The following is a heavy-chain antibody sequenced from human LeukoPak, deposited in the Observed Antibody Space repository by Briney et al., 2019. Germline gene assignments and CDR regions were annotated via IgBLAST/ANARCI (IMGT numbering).Heavy chain of an antibody. Sequence: GGSLRLSCAASGSTFDDYGMSWVRQAPGKGLEWVSSIIWNGGSTGYVDSVKGRFTISRDNAKNSLYLQMNSLRAEDTALYYCARDNSGMANWGQGTLVTVSS. CDR1: GSTFDDYG. CDR2: IIWNGGST. D-gene: IGHD1-26*01. CDR3: ARDNSGMAN. V-gene: IGHV3-20*04. J-gene: IGHJ4*02.